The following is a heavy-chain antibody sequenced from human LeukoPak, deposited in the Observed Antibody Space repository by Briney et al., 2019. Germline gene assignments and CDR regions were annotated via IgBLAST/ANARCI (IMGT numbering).Heavy chain of an antibody. V-gene: IGHV3-21*01. D-gene: IGHD4-23*01. J-gene: IGHJ4*02. Sequence: GGSLRLSCAASGFTFRSYSMNWVRQAPGKGLEWVSSISRSSSYIYYADSVKGRFTISRDNAKNSLYLQMNSLRAEDTAVYYCARDLPTVVTPYYFDYWGQGTLVTVSS. CDR2: ISRSSSYI. CDR3: ARDLPTVVTPYYFDY. CDR1: GFTFRSYS.